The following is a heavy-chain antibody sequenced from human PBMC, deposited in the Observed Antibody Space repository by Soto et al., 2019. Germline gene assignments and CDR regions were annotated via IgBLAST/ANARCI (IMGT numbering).Heavy chain of an antibody. D-gene: IGHD3-22*01. CDR3: ARLYSYDSSGYYYVGGLFDY. Sequence: KTSETLCVTCTFAVGSISSYYWSWIGQPPGRGLERIGYIYYSGSTNYNPSLKSRVTISVDTSKNQFSLKLSSVTAADTAVYYCARLYSYDSSGYYYVGGLFDYWGQGTLVTVSS. J-gene: IGHJ4*02. CDR2: IYYSGST. CDR1: VGSISSYY. V-gene: IGHV4-59*01.